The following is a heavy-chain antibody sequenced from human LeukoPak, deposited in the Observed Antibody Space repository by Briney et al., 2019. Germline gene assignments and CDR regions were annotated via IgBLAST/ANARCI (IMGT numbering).Heavy chain of an antibody. D-gene: IGHD2-15*01. CDR2: ISYDGSNK. V-gene: IGHV3-30-3*01. Sequence: PGRSLRLSCAASGFTFSSYAMHWVRQAPGKGLEWVAVISYDGSNKYYADSVKGRFTISSVNSKNTLYLQMNSLRAEDTAVYYCARDSVPGWAADYWGQGTLVTVSS. J-gene: IGHJ4*02. CDR1: GFTFSSYA. CDR3: ARDSVPGWAADY.